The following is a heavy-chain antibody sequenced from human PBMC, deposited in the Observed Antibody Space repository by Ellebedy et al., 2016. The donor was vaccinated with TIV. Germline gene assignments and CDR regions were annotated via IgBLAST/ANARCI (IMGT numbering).Heavy chain of an antibody. CDR1: GGSISSYY. J-gene: IGHJ3*02. D-gene: IGHD3-16*02. CDR3: ARQAFTFLGGRYPDAFDI. V-gene: IGHV4-59*08. CDR2: IYYSGST. Sequence: MPSETLSLTCTVSGGSISSYYWSWIRQPPGKGLEWIGYIYYSGSTNYNPSLKSRVTISVDTSKNQFSLKLSSVTAADTAVYYCARQAFTFLGGRYPDAFDIWGQGTMVTVSS.